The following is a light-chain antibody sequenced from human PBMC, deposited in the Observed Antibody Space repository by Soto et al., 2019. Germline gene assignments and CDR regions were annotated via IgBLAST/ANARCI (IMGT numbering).Light chain of an antibody. Sequence: QSALTQPASASGSPGQSITISCTGTTSDVGGYKDVSWYQQHPAKAPRLIIYEDRNRPTGVSNLFSGTKSGNTASLTISGRQAEDEADYYCSSYTSSSTWVFGGGTKLTVL. CDR1: TSDVGGYKD. J-gene: IGLJ3*02. V-gene: IGLV2-14*03. CDR2: EDR. CDR3: SSYTSSSTWV.